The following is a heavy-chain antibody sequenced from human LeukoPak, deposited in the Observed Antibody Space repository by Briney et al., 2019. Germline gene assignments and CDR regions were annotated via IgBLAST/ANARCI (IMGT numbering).Heavy chain of an antibody. V-gene: IGHV3-23*01. Sequence: TGGSLRLSCAASGFTFSSYAMSWVRQAPGKGLEWVSAISGSGGCTYYADSVKGRFTISRDNSKNTLYLQMSSLRAEDTAVYYCAKLAWDDILTGYLDYWGQGTLVTVSS. CDR2: ISGSGGCT. J-gene: IGHJ4*02. CDR3: AKLAWDDILTGYLDY. CDR1: GFTFSSYA. D-gene: IGHD3-9*01.